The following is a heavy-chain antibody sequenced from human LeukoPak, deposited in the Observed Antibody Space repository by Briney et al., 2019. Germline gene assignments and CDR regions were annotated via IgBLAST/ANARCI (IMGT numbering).Heavy chain of an antibody. V-gene: IGHV3-64D*06. J-gene: IGHJ4*02. CDR3: VKGGYDILTGYYLFDY. Sequence: PGGSLRLSCSASGFPFSSYAMHCVRQAPGKGLEYVSAISSNGGSTYYADSVKGRFTISRDNSKNTLYLQMSSLRAEDTAVYYCVKGGYDILTGYYLFDYWGQGTLVTVSS. CDR2: ISSNGGST. D-gene: IGHD3-9*01. CDR1: GFPFSSYA.